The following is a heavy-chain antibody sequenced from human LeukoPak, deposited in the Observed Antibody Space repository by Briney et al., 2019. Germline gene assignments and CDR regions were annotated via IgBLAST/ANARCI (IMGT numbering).Heavy chain of an antibody. CDR2: IYYSGST. V-gene: IGHV4-39*07. CDR3: ARVRRVSPGWFDP. J-gene: IGHJ5*02. D-gene: IGHD1-1*01. CDR1: GGSISSSSYY. Sequence: SETLSLTCTVSGGSISSSSYYWGWIRQPPGKGLEWIGSIYYSGSTNYNPSLKSRVTISVDTSKNQFSLKLSSVTAADTAVYYCARVRRVSPGWFDPWGQGTLVTVSS.